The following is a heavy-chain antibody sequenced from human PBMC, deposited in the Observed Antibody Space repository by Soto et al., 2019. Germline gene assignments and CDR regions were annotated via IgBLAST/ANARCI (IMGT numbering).Heavy chain of an antibody. Sequence: SETLSLTCTVSGGSISSYYWSWIRQPPGKGLEWIGYIHYGGSTNYNPSLKSRVTISVDTSKNQFSLKLTPVTAADTAVYYCARVRSYSKYYFDYWGQGTQVTVSS. J-gene: IGHJ4*02. D-gene: IGHD3-10*01. CDR3: ARVRSYSKYYFDY. CDR1: GGSISSYY. V-gene: IGHV4-59*01. CDR2: IHYGGST.